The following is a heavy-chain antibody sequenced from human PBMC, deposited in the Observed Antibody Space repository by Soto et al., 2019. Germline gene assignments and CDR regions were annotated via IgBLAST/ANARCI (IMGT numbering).Heavy chain of an antibody. D-gene: IGHD3-3*01. CDR3: ARDRYDFWSGYVSDY. CDR1: GFTVSSNY. CDR2: IYSGGST. Sequence: PGGSLRLSCAASGFTVSSNYMSWVRQAPGKGLEWVSVIYSGGSTYYADSVKGRFTISRDNSKNTLYLQMNSLRAEDTAVYYCARDRYDFWSGYVSDYWGQGTLVTVSS. J-gene: IGHJ4*02. V-gene: IGHV3-53*01.